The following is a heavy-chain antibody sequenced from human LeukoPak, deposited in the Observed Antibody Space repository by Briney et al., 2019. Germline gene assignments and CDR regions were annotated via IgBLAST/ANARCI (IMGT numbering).Heavy chain of an antibody. V-gene: IGHV3-30*18. D-gene: IGHD6-19*01. CDR3: AKDGGSGGENDAFDI. CDR2: IPYDGSNK. CDR1: GFTSSSHG. Sequence: GRSLRLSCVTSGFTSSSHGMHWVRQAPGKGLEWVAFIPYDGSNKYYAESVKGRFPISRDNSKKTLYLQMNSLRAEDAAVYSCAKDGGSGGENDAFDIWGQGTMVTVSS. J-gene: IGHJ3*02.